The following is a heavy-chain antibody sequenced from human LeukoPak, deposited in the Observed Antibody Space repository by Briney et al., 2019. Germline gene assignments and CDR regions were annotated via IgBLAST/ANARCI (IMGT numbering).Heavy chain of an antibody. CDR3: ATEGRSGSYGWFDP. CDR1: GYTLTKLS. Sequence: ASVKVSCKVSGYTLTKLSMHWVRQAPGKGLEWTGGFDPEDGETIYAQKFQGRVTMTEDTSTDTAYMELSSLRSEDTAVYYCATEGRSGSYGWFDPWGQGTLVTVSS. D-gene: IGHD3-10*01. V-gene: IGHV1-24*01. J-gene: IGHJ5*02. CDR2: FDPEDGET.